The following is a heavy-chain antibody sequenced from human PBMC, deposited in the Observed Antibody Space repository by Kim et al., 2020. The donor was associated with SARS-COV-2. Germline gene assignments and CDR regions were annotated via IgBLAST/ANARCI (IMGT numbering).Heavy chain of an antibody. CDR2: ISSDGSST. CDR3: ARGFFRNGFDV. J-gene: IGHJ6*02. V-gene: IGHV3-74*01. CDR1: GFTFNDYW. D-gene: IGHD3-3*01. Sequence: GGSLRLSCAASGFTFNDYWINWVRQAPGKGLVWVSRISSDGSSTNYADSVKGRFTMSRDNAENIVYLQMNSLRAEDTAVYYCARGFFRNGFDVWGQGTTVTVSS.